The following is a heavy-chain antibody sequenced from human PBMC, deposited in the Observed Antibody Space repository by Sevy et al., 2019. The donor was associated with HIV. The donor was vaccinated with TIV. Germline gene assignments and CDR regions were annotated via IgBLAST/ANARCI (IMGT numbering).Heavy chain of an antibody. Sequence: GGSLRLSCRASGFTFSNYDMHWVRLATGKGLEWVSGIDNDGDTYSPDSVKGRFTISMENGRDSLYLQMNSLRAGDTAVYYCARELYYGMDVWGQGTTVTVS. J-gene: IGHJ6*02. CDR2: IDNDGDT. V-gene: IGHV3-13*01. D-gene: IGHD3-10*01. CDR3: ARELYYGMDV. CDR1: GFTFSNYD.